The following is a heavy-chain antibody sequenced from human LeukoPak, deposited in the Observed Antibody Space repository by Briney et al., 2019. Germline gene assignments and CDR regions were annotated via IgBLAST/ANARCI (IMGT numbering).Heavy chain of an antibody. V-gene: IGHV4-59*01. J-gene: IGHJ6*04. CDR2: IYYSGST. CDR3: ARSKEGGYYYYGMDV. CDR1: GGSLSSYY. Sequence: SETLSLTCTVSGGSLSSYYWSWIRQPPGHGLEWIGYIYYSGSTNYNPSFKSRVTISVDTSKNQFSLKLSSVTAADTAVYYCARSKEGGYYYYGMDVWGKGTTVTVSS.